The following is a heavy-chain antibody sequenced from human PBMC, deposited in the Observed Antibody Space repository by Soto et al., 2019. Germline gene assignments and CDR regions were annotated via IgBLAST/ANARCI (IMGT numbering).Heavy chain of an antibody. CDR2: ISYDGSNK. J-gene: IGHJ6*02. Sequence: PGGSLRLSCAASGFTFSSYGMHWVRQAPGKGLEWVAVISYDGSNKYYADSVKGRFTISRDNSKNTLYLQMNSLRAEDTAVYYCAKHGLGSCMDVWGQGTTVTVSS. CDR3: AKHGLGSCMDV. V-gene: IGHV3-30*18. CDR1: GFTFSSYG. D-gene: IGHD3-10*01.